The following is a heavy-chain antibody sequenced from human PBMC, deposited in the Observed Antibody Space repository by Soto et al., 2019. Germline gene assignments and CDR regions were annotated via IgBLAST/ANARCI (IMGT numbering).Heavy chain of an antibody. CDR1: GFTFSSYG. Sequence: GGSLRLSCAASGFTFSSYGMHWVRQAPGKGLEWVAVIWYDGSNKYYADSVKGRFTISRDNSKNTLYLQMNSLRAEDTAVYYCARDAPAMTPGHSSSNGMDVWGQGTTVTVSS. D-gene: IGHD6-6*01. V-gene: IGHV3-33*01. J-gene: IGHJ6*02. CDR2: IWYDGSNK. CDR3: ARDAPAMTPGHSSSNGMDV.